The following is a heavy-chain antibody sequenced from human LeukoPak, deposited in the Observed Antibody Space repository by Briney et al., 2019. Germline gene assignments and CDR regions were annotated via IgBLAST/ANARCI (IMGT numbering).Heavy chain of an antibody. CDR1: GFTFSNYW. D-gene: IGHD3-16*01. CDR2: IKQDGSEK. J-gene: IGHJ6*03. V-gene: IGHV3-7*01. Sequence: GGSLRLSCVASGFTFSNYWLTWVRQAPGKGLECVANIKQDGSEKSYVDSVKGRFTISRDNTKNSVYLQMNSLRVEDTAVYYCARDHVGGKYYYMDVWGKGTTVTVSS. CDR3: ARDHVGGKYYYMDV.